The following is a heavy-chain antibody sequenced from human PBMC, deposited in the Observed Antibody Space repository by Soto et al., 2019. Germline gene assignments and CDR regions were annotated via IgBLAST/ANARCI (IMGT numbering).Heavy chain of an antibody. CDR3: AKDSEGIFGVVIGGWDYYYYYMDV. D-gene: IGHD3-3*01. Sequence: GGSLRLSCAASGFTFSSYAMSWVRQAPGKGLEWVSAISGSGGSTYYADSVKGRFTISRDNSKNRLYLQMNSLRAEDTAVYYCAKDSEGIFGVVIGGWDYYYYYMDVWGKGTTVTVSS. CDR1: GFTFSSYA. J-gene: IGHJ6*03. CDR2: ISGSGGST. V-gene: IGHV3-23*01.